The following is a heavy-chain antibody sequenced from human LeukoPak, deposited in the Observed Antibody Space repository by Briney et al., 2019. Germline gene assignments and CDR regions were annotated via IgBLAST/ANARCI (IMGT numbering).Heavy chain of an antibody. V-gene: IGHV1-2*02. CDR3: AREGMVRGVLFDY. J-gene: IGHJ4*02. Sequence: GASVKVSCKASGYTFTGYYMHWVRQAPGQGLEWMGWINPNSGGTNYAQKFQGRVTMTRDTSISTAYMELSRLRSDDTAVYYCAREGMVRGVLFDYWGQGTLVTVSS. CDR1: GYTFTGYY. D-gene: IGHD3-10*01. CDR2: INPNSGGT.